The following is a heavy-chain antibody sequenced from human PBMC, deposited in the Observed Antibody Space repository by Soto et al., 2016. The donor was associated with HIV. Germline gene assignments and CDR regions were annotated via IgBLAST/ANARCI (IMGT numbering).Heavy chain of an antibody. CDR1: GFTFSSHP. CDR2: ISANGGPT. D-gene: IGHD2-8*02. CDR3: AKRFCIGGVCFVAFHS. Sequence: EVRLLDSGGGLVQPGGSLRLSCAASGFTFSSHPMSWVRQAPGKGLQWISGISANGGPTYYADSVKGRFTISRDNSKNTLYLQMNSLRVEDTALYYCAKRFCIGGVCFVAFHSWGQGTLVTVSS. V-gene: IGHV3-23*01. J-gene: IGHJ4*02.